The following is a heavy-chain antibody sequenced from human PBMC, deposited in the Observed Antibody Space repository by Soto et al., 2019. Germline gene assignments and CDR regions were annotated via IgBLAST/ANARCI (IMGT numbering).Heavy chain of an antibody. CDR2: IKSKTDGGTT. CDR3: TTDPLYSGYDHDAFDI. CDR1: GFTFSNAW. Sequence: GGSLRLSCAASGFTFSNAWMSWVRQAPGKGLEWVGRIKSKTDGGTTDYAAPVKGRFTISRDDSKNTLYLQMNSLKTEDTAVYYCTTDPLYSGYDHDAFDIWGQGSMVTVSS. V-gene: IGHV3-15*01. J-gene: IGHJ3*02. D-gene: IGHD5-12*01.